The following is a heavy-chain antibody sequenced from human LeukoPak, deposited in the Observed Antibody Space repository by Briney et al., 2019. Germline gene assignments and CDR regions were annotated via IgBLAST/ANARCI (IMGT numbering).Heavy chain of an antibody. CDR2: IIPIFGTA. CDR1: GGTFSSYA. V-gene: IGHV1-69*13. J-gene: IGHJ5*02. D-gene: IGHD6-13*01. CDR3: ASPTCGGIAAAGTGFICSWFDP. Sequence: GASVKVSCKASGGTFSSYAISWVRQAPGQGLEWMGGIIPIFGTANYAPKFQGRVTITADESTSTAYMELSSLRSEDTAVYYCASPTCGGIAAAGTGFICSWFDPWGQGTLVTVSS.